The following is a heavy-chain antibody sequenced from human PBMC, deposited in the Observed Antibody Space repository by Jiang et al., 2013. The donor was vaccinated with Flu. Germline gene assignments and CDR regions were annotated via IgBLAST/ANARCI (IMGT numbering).Heavy chain of an antibody. D-gene: IGHD2-2*01. CDR1: SSYA. CDR3: AKYLPGGDQLLFYYYYGMDV. J-gene: IGHJ6*02. V-gene: IGHV3-23*01. Sequence: SSYAMSWVRQAPGKGLEWVSAISGSGGSTYYADSVKGRFTISRDNSKNTLYLQMNSLRAEDTAVYYCAKYLPGGDQLLFYYYYGMDVVGPKGPRSPSP. CDR2: ISGSGGST.